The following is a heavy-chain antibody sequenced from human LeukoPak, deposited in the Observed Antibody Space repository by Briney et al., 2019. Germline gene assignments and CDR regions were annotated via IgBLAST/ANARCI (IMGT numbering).Heavy chain of an antibody. J-gene: IGHJ6*02. CDR2: ISAYNGNT. CDR3: ARRVTAIGYYYYGMDV. Sequence: ASVKVSCKASGYTFTSYGFSWVRQAPGQGLEWMGWISAYNGNTNYAQKLQGRVTMTTDTSTSTAYMELRSLRSDDTAVYYCARRVTAIGYYYYGMDVWGQGTTATVSS. CDR1: GYTFTSYG. D-gene: IGHD2-21*02. V-gene: IGHV1-18*01.